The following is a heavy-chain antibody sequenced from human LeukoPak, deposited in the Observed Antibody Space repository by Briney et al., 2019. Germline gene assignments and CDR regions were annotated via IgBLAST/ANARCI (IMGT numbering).Heavy chain of an antibody. D-gene: IGHD3-10*01. V-gene: IGHV3-23*01. CDR3: AIGPRQKRGLHTY. J-gene: IGHJ4*02. CDR1: AFTFSCYA. CDR2: ISGSGGST. Sequence: GGSLRLSCAASAFTFSCYAMSWVRQAPGKGLEWVSGISGSGGSTYHADSVKGRFTISRDNSKNTLYLQMNSLRAEDTAVYYCAIGPRQKRGLHTYSGQGTLVTVSS.